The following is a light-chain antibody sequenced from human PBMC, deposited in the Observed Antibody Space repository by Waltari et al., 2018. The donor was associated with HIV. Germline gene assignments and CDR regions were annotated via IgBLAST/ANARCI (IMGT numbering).Light chain of an antibody. CDR2: DVS. CDR3: CSYAGSRV. J-gene: IGLJ2*01. Sequence: QSALTQPAPVSGSPGQSITISCTGTSSYVGGYNYVSWYQQHPGKAPKLMIYDVSKRPSGVSNRFSGSKSGNTASLTISGLQAEDEADYYCCSYAGSRVFGGGTKLTVL. V-gene: IGLV2-23*02. CDR1: SSYVGGYNY.